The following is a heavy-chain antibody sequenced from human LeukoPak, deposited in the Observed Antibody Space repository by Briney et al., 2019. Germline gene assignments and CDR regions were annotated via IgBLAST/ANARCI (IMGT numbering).Heavy chain of an antibody. J-gene: IGHJ4*02. V-gene: IGHV1-2*02. CDR3: ARQGRLREFDY. D-gene: IGHD5-12*01. CDR2: INPHSGNT. Sequence: ASVKVSCKSSRYTFTAYYMSWVRQAPGQGLEWMGWINPHSGNTKYAQKFQGRVTMTRDTSISTAYMELIRLRSNDTAVYYCARQGRLREFDYWGQGTLVTVSS. CDR1: RYTFTAYY.